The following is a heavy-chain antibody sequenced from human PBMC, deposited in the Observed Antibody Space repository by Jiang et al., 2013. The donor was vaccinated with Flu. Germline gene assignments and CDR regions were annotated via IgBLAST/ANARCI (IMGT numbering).Heavy chain of an antibody. CDR2: IYFTGRT. Sequence: LLKPSETLSLTCTVSGDSVYSGSYYWSWVRQPPGRGLEWIGHIYFTGRTKYNPFLKSRVTISLDTSKNQFSLRVNSVTAADTAVYYCARAREDCGGDCPLGWF. CDR3: ARAREDCGGDCPLGWF. V-gene: IGHV4-61*01. D-gene: IGHD2-21*02. J-gene: IGHJ5*01. CDR1: GDSVYSGSYY.